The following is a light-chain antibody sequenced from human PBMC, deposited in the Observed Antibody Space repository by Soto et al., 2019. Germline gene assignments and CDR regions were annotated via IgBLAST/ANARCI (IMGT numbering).Light chain of an antibody. CDR1: SSDVGAYNY. V-gene: IGLV2-14*01. CDR2: EVI. CDR3: SSYTSSSTLV. J-gene: IGLJ2*01. Sequence: QSALTQPASVSGSPGQSITISCTATSSDVGAYNYVSWYQQYPGKAPKLMIYEVINRPSGVSNRFSGSKSGNTASLIISGLQDEDEADYYCSSYTSSSTLVFGGGTKLTV.